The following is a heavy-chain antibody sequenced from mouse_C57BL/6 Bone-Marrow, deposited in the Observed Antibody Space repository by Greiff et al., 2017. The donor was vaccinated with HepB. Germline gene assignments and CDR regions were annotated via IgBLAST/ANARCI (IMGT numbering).Heavy chain of an antibody. Sequence: EVQLVESGGGLVKPGGSLKLSCAASGFTFSSYAMSWVRQTPEKRLEWVATISDGGSYTYYPDNVKGRFTISRDNAKNNPYLQMSHLKSEDTAMYYCARDRAGSSPYWYFDVWGTGTTVTVSS. V-gene: IGHV5-4*01. CDR3: ARDRAGSSPYWYFDV. CDR2: ISDGGSYT. D-gene: IGHD1-1*01. CDR1: GFTFSSYA. J-gene: IGHJ1*03.